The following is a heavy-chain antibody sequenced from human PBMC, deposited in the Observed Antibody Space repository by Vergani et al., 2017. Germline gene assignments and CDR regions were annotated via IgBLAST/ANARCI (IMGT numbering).Heavy chain of an antibody. Sequence: QVQLQESGPGLVKPSETLSLTCTVSGGSISSYYWSWIRQPPGKGLEWIGYIYYSGSTNYNPSLKSRVTISVDTSKNQFSLKLSSVTAADTAVYYCARDYSWAFDYWGQGILVTVSS. CDR1: GGSISSYY. J-gene: IGHJ4*02. D-gene: IGHD1-26*01. V-gene: IGHV4-59*01. CDR2: IYYSGST. CDR3: ARDYSWAFDY.